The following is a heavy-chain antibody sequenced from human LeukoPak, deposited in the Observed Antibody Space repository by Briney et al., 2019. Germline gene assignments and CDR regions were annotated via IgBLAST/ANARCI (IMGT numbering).Heavy chain of an antibody. J-gene: IGHJ4*02. V-gene: IGHV1-69*04. CDR2: IIPVLGVS. Sequence: SVKVSCKASGGSFSHSVITWVRQAPGQGLEWMGRIIPVLGVSNFAQNFQGRVTMTEDTSTDTAYMELSSLRSEDTAVYYCVSVAGPFDYWGQGTLVTVSS. D-gene: IGHD6-13*01. CDR1: GGSFSHSV. CDR3: VSVAGPFDY.